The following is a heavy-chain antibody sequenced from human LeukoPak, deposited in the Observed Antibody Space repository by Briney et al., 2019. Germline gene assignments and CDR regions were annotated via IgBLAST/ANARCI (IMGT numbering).Heavy chain of an antibody. CDR2: IYTSGST. J-gene: IGHJ5*02. V-gene: IGHV4-4*07. D-gene: IGHD3-9*01. CDR1: GGSISTYY. CDR3: AREVTVLRYFDWLNNWFDP. Sequence: SETLSLTCTVSGGSISTYYWSWIRQPAGKGLGWIGRIYTSGSTSYNPSLKSRVTMSVDTSKNRFSLKLSSVTAADTAVYYCAREVTVLRYFDWLNNWFDPRGQGTLVTVSS.